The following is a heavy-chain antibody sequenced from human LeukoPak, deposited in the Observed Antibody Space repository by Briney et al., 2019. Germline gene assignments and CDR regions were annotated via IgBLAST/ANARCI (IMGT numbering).Heavy chain of an antibody. CDR3: ARLLKTSIAVAGRYWFDP. J-gene: IGHJ5*02. Sequence: GASVKVSCKASGYTFTSYDISWVRQAPGQGLEWMGWISAYNGNTNYAQKLQGRVTMTTDTSTSTAYMELRSLRSDDTAVYYCARLLKTSIAVAGRYWFDPWGQGTLVTVSS. CDR1: GYTFTSYD. D-gene: IGHD6-19*01. V-gene: IGHV1-18*01. CDR2: ISAYNGNT.